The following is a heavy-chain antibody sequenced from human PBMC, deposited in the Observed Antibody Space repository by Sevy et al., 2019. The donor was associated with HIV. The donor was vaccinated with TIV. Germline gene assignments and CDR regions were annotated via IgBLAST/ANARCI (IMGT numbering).Heavy chain of an antibody. CDR1: GFTFSSYG. V-gene: IGHV3-30*18. J-gene: IGHJ4*02. CDR2: ISYDGSNK. Sequence: GGSLRLSCAASGFTFSSYGMHWVRQAPGKGLEWVAVISYDGSNKYYADSVKGRFTISRDNSKNTPYLQMNSLRAEDTAVYYCAKKFDYYDSSGPGGLDYWGQGTLVTVSS. D-gene: IGHD3-22*01. CDR3: AKKFDYYDSSGPGGLDY.